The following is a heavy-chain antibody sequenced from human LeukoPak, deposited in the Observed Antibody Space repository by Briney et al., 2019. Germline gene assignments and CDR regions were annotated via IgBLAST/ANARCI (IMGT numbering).Heavy chain of an antibody. D-gene: IGHD6-6*01. CDR1: GFTFSSYW. J-gene: IGHJ3*02. CDR3: ASLFLCYGCSRSSDDFDI. V-gene: IGHV3-74*01. Sequence: GGSLRLSCAASGFTFSSYWMHWVRQAPGKGLAWVSRINSDGSRTTYADSVKGRFTISRDNAKNTLYLQMNSLRAEDTAVYYCASLFLCYGCSRSSDDFDIWGQGTMVTVSS. CDR2: INSDGSRT.